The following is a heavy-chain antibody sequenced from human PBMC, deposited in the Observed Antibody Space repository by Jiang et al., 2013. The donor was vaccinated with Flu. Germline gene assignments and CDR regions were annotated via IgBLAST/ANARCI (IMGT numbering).Heavy chain of an antibody. CDR1: GGSINSYF. V-gene: IGHV4-59*08. J-gene: IGHJ5*01. Sequence: GSGLVKPSETLSLTCAVSGGSINSYFWSWIRQPPGKGLEWIGYIYYTGNTNYNPSLRSRVAISVDSSKNQFSLKLSSVTAADTAVYYCARHVFLGSGNLFDFWGQGTLVTVSS. CDR3: ARHVFLGSGNLFDF. D-gene: IGHD2-15*01. CDR2: IYYTGNT.